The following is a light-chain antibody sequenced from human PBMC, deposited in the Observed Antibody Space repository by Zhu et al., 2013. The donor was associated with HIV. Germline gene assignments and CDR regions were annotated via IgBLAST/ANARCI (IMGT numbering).Light chain of an antibody. CDR2: GAS. CDR3: QQYGNSPRT. CDR1: QSVTNSY. J-gene: IGKJ1*01. Sequence: EIVMTQSPATLSVSPGERATLSCRASQSVTNSYLAWYQQKPGQAPRLLIYGASVRATGIPDRFSGSGSGTDFTLTISGLEPEDFAVYHCQQYGNSPRTFGQGTKVEIK. V-gene: IGKV3-20*01.